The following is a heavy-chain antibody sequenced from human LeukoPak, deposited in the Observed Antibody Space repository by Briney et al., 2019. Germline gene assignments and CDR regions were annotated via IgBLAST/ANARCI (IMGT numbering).Heavy chain of an antibody. CDR2: IIPILGIA. J-gene: IGHJ4*02. D-gene: IGHD6-19*01. CDR3: ARENPRQRQWLVPRHFDY. V-gene: IGHV1-69*04. CDR1: GGTFSSYA. Sequence: VASVKVSCKASGGTFSSYAISWVRQAPGQGLEWMGRIIPILGIANYAQKFQGRVTITADKSTSTAYMELSSLRSEDTAVYYCARENPRQRQWLVPRHFDYWGQGTLVTVSS.